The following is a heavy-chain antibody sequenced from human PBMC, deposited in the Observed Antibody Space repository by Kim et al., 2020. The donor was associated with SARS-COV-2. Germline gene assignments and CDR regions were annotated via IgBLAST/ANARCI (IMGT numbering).Heavy chain of an antibody. CDR1: GYSLTSYW. CDR3: ARLDLVAATPNYFDY. V-gene: IGHV5-10-1*01. D-gene: IGHD2-15*01. Sequence: GESLKISCKGSGYSLTSYWISWVRQMPGKGLEWMGRIDPSDSYTNYSPSFQGHVTISADKSISTAYLQWSSLKASDTAMYYCARLDLVAATPNYFDYWGQGTLVPVSS. J-gene: IGHJ4*02. CDR2: IDPSDSYT.